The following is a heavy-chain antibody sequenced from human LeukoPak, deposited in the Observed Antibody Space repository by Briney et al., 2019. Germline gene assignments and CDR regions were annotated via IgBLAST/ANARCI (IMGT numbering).Heavy chain of an antibody. CDR3: ASVSIAARYFDY. CDR1: GGSISSSSYY. Sequence: SETLSLTCTVSGGSISSSSYYWGWIRQPPGKGLEWIASMYYSGSTYYNPSLKSRVTISVDTSKNQFSLKLSPVTAADTAVYYCASVSIAARYFDYWGQGTLVTVSS. D-gene: IGHD6-6*01. J-gene: IGHJ4*02. CDR2: MYYSGST. V-gene: IGHV4-39*01.